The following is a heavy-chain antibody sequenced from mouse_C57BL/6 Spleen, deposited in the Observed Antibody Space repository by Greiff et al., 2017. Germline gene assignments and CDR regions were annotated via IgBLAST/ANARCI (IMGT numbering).Heavy chain of an antibody. D-gene: IGHD1-1*01. CDR3: ARHLITTVVAAWFAY. CDR2: ILPGSGST. J-gene: IGHJ3*01. CDR1: GYTFTGYW. V-gene: IGHV1-9*01. Sequence: VQLVESGAELMKPGASVKLSCKATGYTFTGYWIEWVKQRPGHGLEWIGEILPGSGSTNYNEKFKGKATFTADTSSNTAYMQLSSLTTEDSAIDCCARHLITTVVAAWFAYWGQGTLVTVSA.